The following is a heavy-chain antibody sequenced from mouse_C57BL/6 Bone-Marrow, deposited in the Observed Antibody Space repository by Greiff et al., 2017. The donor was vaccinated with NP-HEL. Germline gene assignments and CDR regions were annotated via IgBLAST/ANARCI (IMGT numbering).Heavy chain of an antibody. Sequence: EVQRVESGGGLVKPGGSLKLSCAASGFTFSSYAMSWVRQTPEKRLEWVATISDGGSYTYYPDNVKGRLTISRDNAKNNLYLQMSHLKSEDTAMYYCARAFYYDYGDGNWGQGTLVTVSA. J-gene: IGHJ3*01. CDR1: GFTFSSYA. CDR2: ISDGGSYT. D-gene: IGHD2-4*01. V-gene: IGHV5-4*01. CDR3: ARAFYYDYGDGN.